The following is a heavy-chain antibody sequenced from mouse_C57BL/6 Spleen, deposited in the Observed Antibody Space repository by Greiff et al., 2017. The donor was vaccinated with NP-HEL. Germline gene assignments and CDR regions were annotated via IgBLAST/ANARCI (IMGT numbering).Heavy chain of an antibody. V-gene: IGHV14-1*01. CDR1: GFNIKDYY. Sequence: EVKLQESGAELVRPGASVKLSCTASGFNIKDYYMHWVKQRPEQGLEWIGRIDPEDGDTEYAPKFQGKATMTADTSSNTAYLQLSSLTSEDPAVFYYTTYWERLYSVDYWGQGTTLTVSA. D-gene: IGHD4-1*01. CDR2: IDPEDGDT. CDR3: TTYWERLYSVDY. J-gene: IGHJ2*01.